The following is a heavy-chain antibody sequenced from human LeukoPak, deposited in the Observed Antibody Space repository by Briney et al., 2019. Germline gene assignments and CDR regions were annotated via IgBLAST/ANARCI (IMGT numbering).Heavy chain of an antibody. D-gene: IGHD5-18*01. CDR3: ARDPLRGRGYSYGYFDY. Sequence: GGSLRLSCAASGFTFSSYGMHWVRQAPGKGLEWVAVIWYDGSNKYYADSVKGRFTISRDNSKNTLYLQMNGLRVEDTAVYYCARDPLRGRGYSYGYFDYWGQGTLLTVSS. CDR1: GFTFSSYG. V-gene: IGHV3-33*01. CDR2: IWYDGSNK. J-gene: IGHJ4*02.